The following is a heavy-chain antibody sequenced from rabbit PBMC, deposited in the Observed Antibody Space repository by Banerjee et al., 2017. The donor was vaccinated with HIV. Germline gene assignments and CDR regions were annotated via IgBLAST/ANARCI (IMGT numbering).Heavy chain of an antibody. Sequence: QSLEESGGDLVKPGASLTLTCTASGFDLSSSYYMCWVRQAPGKGLEWIACIYAGSSGSTYYASWAKGRFTISKTSSTTVTLQMTSLTAADTATYFCARGLVAGVLDLWGPGTLVTV. CDR3: ARGLVAGVLDL. V-gene: IGHV1S40*01. CDR1: GFDLSSSYY. D-gene: IGHD3-3*01. J-gene: IGHJ4*01. CDR2: IYAGSSGST.